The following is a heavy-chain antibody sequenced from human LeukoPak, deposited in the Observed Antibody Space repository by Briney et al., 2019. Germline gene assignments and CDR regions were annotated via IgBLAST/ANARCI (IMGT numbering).Heavy chain of an antibody. CDR2: INHSGST. CDR1: GGSFSGYY. Sequence: SETLSLTCAVYGGSFSGYYWSWIRRPPGKGLEWIGEINHSGSTNYNPSLKSRVTISVDTSKNQFSLKLSSVTAADTAVYYCARGRGATILGGTRWFDPWGQGTLVTVSS. J-gene: IGHJ5*02. CDR3: ARGRGATILGGTRWFDP. D-gene: IGHD5-24*01. V-gene: IGHV4-34*01.